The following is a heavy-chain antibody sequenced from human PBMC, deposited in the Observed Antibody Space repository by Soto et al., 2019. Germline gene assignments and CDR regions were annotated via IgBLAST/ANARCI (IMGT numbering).Heavy chain of an antibody. D-gene: IGHD6-19*01. CDR2: ITSSGSAT. Sequence: QVQLVDSGGGLVKPGGSLRLSCAASGFTFSDYYMSWIRQAPGKGLEWISYITSSGSATYYADSVKGRFTISRDNAKNSLYLQMNSLRADDTAVYYWARKLSGWYSTFDSWGQGTLVTVSS. CDR3: ARKLSGWYSTFDS. CDR1: GFTFSDYY. J-gene: IGHJ5*01. V-gene: IGHV3-11*01.